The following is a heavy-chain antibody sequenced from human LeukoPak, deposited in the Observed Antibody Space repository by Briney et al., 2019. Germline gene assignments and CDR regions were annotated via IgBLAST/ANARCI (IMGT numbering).Heavy chain of an antibody. CDR3: STVPSRPY. V-gene: IGHV3-15*01. Sequence: PGGFLRLCCVASGLTFSNAWMRWVRQAPGKGMEWVGRVKSKTDGGTTDYAAPVKGRFTISRDDSKNTLYLQMNSLRTEDTAVYYCSTVPSRPYWGQGTLATVSS. CDR2: VKSKTDGGTT. J-gene: IGHJ4*02. CDR1: GLTFSNAW.